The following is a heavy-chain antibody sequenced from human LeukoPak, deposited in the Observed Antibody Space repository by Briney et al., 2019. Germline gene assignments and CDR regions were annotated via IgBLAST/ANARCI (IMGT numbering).Heavy chain of an antibody. Sequence: GGSLRLSCAASGFTVSSNYMTWVRQAPGKGLEWVSVIYSGGGTYYADSVKGRFTISRDNSKNTLYLQMNSLRAEDTAVYYCANDLGWIQLNLGRGQGTLVTVSS. CDR3: ANDLGWIQLNLG. CDR2: IYSGGGT. V-gene: IGHV3-53*01. D-gene: IGHD5-18*01. J-gene: IGHJ4*02. CDR1: GFTVSSNY.